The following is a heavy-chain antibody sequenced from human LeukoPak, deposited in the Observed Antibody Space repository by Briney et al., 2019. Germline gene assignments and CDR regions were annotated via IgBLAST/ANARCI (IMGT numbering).Heavy chain of an antibody. V-gene: IGHV4-59*11. Sequence: SETLSLTCTVSGGSSSSQYWIWIRQPPGKGLEWIGYVYYTGSTNYNPSLKSRVTISADTSKNQFSLKLSSVTAADTAVYYCARDCSGGSCAPRAFDIWGQGTMVTVS. D-gene: IGHD2-15*01. CDR2: VYYTGST. J-gene: IGHJ3*02. CDR3: ARDCSGGSCAPRAFDI. CDR1: GGSSSSQY.